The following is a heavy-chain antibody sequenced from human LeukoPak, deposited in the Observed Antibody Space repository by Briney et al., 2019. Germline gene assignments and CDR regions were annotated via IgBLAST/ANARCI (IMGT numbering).Heavy chain of an antibody. Sequence: GGSLRLSCAESGFTFRGYNMHWVRQAPGTGLEWVAFIRFDGSNKYYADSVKGRFTISRDNSKNTLYLQINSLRPEDTAVYYCVKLGRIALGTYYYMDVWGKGTTVTVSS. CDR1: GFTFRGYN. CDR2: IRFDGSNK. D-gene: IGHD6-19*01. J-gene: IGHJ6*03. CDR3: VKLGRIALGTYYYMDV. V-gene: IGHV3-30*02.